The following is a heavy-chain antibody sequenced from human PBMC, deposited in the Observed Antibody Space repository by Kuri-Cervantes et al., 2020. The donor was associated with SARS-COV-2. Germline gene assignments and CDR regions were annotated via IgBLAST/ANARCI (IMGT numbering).Heavy chain of an antibody. CDR1: GYTFTGYY. D-gene: IGHD3-3*01. V-gene: IGHV1-2*04. Sequence: ASVKVSCKASGYTFTGYYMHWVRQAPGQGLEWMGWINPNSGGTNYAQKFQGCVTMTRDASISTAYMELSRLRSDDTAVYYCACGFLEWLSRRYYYGMDVWGQGTTVTVSS. CDR2: INPNSGGT. J-gene: IGHJ6*02. CDR3: ACGFLEWLSRRYYYGMDV.